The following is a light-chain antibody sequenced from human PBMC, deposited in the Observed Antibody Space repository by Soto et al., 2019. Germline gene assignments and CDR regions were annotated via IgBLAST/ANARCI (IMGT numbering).Light chain of an antibody. CDR2: DAS. Sequence: EILFTQSPATLSLSPGERATLSCRASQSVSSYLAWYQQKTGQAPRILIYDASNRDTGIPARFSGSGSGTDFTLTISRLEPEDFEVCYCQQRSNWPPTFGQGTKVDIK. J-gene: IGKJ1*01. CDR3: QQRSNWPPT. CDR1: QSVSSY. V-gene: IGKV3-11*01.